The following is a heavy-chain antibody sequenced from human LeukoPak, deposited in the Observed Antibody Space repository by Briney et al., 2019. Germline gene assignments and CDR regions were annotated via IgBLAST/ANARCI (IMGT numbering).Heavy chain of an antibody. CDR1: GYTFTGYY. Sequence: ASVKVSCKASGYTFTGYYMHWVRQAPGQGLEWMGWINPNSGGTNYAQKFQGRVTMTRDTSISTAYMELSRLRSDDTAEYYCARDSGWNYVPLYWGQGTLVSVSS. CDR2: INPNSGGT. J-gene: IGHJ4*02. V-gene: IGHV1-2*02. CDR3: ARDSGWNYVPLY. D-gene: IGHD1-7*01.